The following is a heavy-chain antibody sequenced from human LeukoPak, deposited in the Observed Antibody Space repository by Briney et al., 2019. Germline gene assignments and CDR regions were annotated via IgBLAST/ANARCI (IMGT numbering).Heavy chain of an antibody. CDR1: GYTFSSCG. D-gene: IGHD2-15*01. J-gene: IGHJ5*02. Sequence: GASVKVSCKASGYTFSSCGISWVRQAPGQGLEWLGWVSGANGITEYAQKFQGRVTMTTDTSTSTAYMGLTSLRSDDTAVYYCARDWCCSGGSCNDCFDPWGQGTLVTVSS. V-gene: IGHV1-18*01. CDR3: ARDWCCSGGSCNDCFDP. CDR2: VSGANGIT.